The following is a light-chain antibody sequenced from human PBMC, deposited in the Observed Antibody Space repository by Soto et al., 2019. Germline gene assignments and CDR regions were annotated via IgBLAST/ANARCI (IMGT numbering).Light chain of an antibody. CDR3: QQYNSYS. V-gene: IGKV1-5*01. J-gene: IGKJ1*01. Sequence: DLPMTQSPSTLPASVEDRVSITCRASQSISNGLAWYQQKPGTAPKVLIYHASNLQSGVPSRFSGSGSGTEFTLTISSLQPDDFATYYCQQYNSYSFGQGTKVDI. CDR1: QSISNG. CDR2: HAS.